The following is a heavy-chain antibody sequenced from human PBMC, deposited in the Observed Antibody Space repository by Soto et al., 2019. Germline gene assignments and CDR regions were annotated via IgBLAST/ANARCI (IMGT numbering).Heavy chain of an antibody. CDR2: VYYTGST. J-gene: IGHJ6*03. Sequence: SGTLSLTCTVSGGSISIFFWSWILQPPGKGLEWIGYVYYTGSTSYNPSLKRRVTFSADSSRGQFSLRLNSVTAADTAVYYCARTVLGPDLLADSFVDYYYYMDVWGQGTTVTVSS. V-gene: IGHV4-59*08. CDR3: ARTVLGPDLLADSFVDYYYYMDV. CDR1: GGSISIFF. D-gene: IGHD3-9*01.